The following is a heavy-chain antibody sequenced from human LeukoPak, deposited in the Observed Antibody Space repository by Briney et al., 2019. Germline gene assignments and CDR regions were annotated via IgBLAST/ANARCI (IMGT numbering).Heavy chain of an antibody. D-gene: IGHD6-19*01. CDR1: GGSISSSSYY. J-gene: IGHJ4*02. CDR3: ARLSPVHIAVARFDY. Sequence: SETLSLTCIVSGGSISSSSYYWGWNRQTPGKGLEWIGSIYYTGSTYYNPSLKSRVTLSVDTSKNQFSLKLSSVTAADTAVYYCARLSPVHIAVARFDYWGQGTLVTVSS. CDR2: IYYTGST. V-gene: IGHV4-39*01.